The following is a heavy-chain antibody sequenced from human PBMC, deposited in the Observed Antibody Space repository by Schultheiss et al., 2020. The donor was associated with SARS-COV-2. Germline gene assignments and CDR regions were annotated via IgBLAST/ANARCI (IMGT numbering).Heavy chain of an antibody. Sequence: GGSLRLSCAASGFTFSSYSMNWVRQAPGKGLEWVSFISSSSSYIYYADSVKGRFTISRDNAKNSLYLQMNSLRAEDTAVYYCASSIVMAAMDVWGQGTTVTVSS. V-gene: IGHV3-21*01. J-gene: IGHJ6*02. CDR1: GFTFSSYS. CDR2: ISSSSSYI. D-gene: IGHD6-25*01. CDR3: ASSIVMAAMDV.